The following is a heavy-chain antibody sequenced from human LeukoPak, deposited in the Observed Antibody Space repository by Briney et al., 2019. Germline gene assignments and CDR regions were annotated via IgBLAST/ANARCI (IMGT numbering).Heavy chain of an antibody. CDR1: GFTFCSYS. CDR2: ISSSRSTI. Sequence: PRGALRLSRAPSGFTFCSYSTNSGRQAPRERVWRVSYISSSRSTIYYADSVKGRFTISRDNAKNSLYLQMNRLRAEDTAVYYCATLWELPHYYYYYYMDVWGKGTTVTVSS. CDR3: ATLWELPHYYYYYYMDV. V-gene: IGHV3-48*01. D-gene: IGHD1-26*01. J-gene: IGHJ6*03.